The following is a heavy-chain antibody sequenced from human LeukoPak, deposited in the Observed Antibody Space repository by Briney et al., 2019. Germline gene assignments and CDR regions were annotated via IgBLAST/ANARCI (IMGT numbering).Heavy chain of an antibody. CDR1: GFTFSSYA. CDR2: ISGSGGST. J-gene: IGHJ4*02. V-gene: IGHV3-23*01. CDR3: AKVQYHSYYFDY. D-gene: IGHD2-2*01. Sequence: PGGSLRLSCTASGFTFSSYAMSWVRQAPGKGLEWVSAISGSGGSTYYADSVRGRFTISRDNSKNTLYLQMNSLRAEDTALYYCAKVQYHSYYFDYWGQGTLVTVSS.